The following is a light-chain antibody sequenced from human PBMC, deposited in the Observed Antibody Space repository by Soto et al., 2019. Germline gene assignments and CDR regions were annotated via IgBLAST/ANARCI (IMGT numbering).Light chain of an antibody. V-gene: IGLV2-8*01. CDR3: SSYAGSNNVI. CDR2: EVN. Sequence: QSALTQPPSASGSPGQSVTISCTGTSSDVGGYDYVSWYQQHPGKAPKLIIYEVNKRPSGVPDRFSGSKSGNTASLTVSGLQAEDEADYYCSSYAGSNNVIFGGGTKLTV. CDR1: SSDVGGYDY. J-gene: IGLJ2*01.